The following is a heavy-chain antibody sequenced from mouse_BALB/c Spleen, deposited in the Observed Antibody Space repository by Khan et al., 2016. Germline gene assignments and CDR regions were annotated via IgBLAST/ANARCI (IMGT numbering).Heavy chain of an antibody. V-gene: IGHV3-8*02. CDR2: ISYSGST. Sequence: EVQLQESGPSLVKPSQTLSLTCSVTGDSITSGYWNWIRKFPGNKLEYMGYISYSGSTYYNPSLKSRISITRDTSKNQYYLQCDSVTTEDTATYYCARGGYSPDGYFDVWGAGTTVTVSS. CDR3: ARGGYSPDGYFDV. D-gene: IGHD1-3*01. J-gene: IGHJ1*01. CDR1: GDSITSGY.